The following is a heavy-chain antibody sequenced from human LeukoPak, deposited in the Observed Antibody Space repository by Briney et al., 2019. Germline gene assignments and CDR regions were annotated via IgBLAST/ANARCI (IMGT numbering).Heavy chain of an antibody. CDR2: ISSSGSTI. CDR3: ARDESYYDFWSGYYKGY. V-gene: IGHV3-11*01. Sequence: GGSLRLSCAASGLTFSDYYMSWIRQAPGKGLEWVSYISSSGSTIYYADSVKGRFTISRDNAKNSLYLQMNSLRAEDTAVYYCARDESYYDFWSGYYKGYWGQGTLVTVSS. D-gene: IGHD3-3*01. CDR1: GLTFSDYY. J-gene: IGHJ4*02.